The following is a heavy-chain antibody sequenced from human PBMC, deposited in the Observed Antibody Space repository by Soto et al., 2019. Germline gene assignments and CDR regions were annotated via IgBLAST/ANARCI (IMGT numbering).Heavy chain of an antibody. CDR2: ISAYNGNT. Sequence: GASVKVSCKASGYTFTSNVISWVRQAPGQGLEWMGWISAYNGNTNYAQKLQGRVTMTTDTSTSTAYMELRSLRSDDTAVYYCARFESCDDFWSGCRFYPWGQGTLVTVSS. CDR3: ARFESCDDFWSGCRFYP. J-gene: IGHJ5*02. D-gene: IGHD3-3*01. V-gene: IGHV1-18*01. CDR1: GYTFTSNV.